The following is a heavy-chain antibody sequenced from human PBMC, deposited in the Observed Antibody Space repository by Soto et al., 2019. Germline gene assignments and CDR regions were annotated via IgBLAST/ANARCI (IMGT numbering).Heavy chain of an antibody. J-gene: IGHJ6*02. CDR1: GFTFSSYS. D-gene: IGHD3-9*01. CDR3: ARDILTTTFRYLYYGMDV. V-gene: IGHV3-21*01. CDR2: ISSSSSYI. Sequence: GESLKISCAASGFTFSSYSMNWVRQAPGKGLEWVSSISSSSSYIYYADSVKGRFTISRDNAKNSLYLQMNSLRAEDTAVYYCARDILTTTFRYLYYGMDVWGQGTTVTVSS.